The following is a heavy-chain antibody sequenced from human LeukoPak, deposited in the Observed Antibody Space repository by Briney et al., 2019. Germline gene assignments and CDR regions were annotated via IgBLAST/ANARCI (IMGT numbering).Heavy chain of an antibody. CDR3: ARAWYSGSYYGDAFDI. CDR2: IYTSGST. D-gene: IGHD1-26*01. CDR1: GGSISSGSYY. Sequence: SETLSLTCTVSGGSISSGSYYWSWIRQPAGQGLEWIGRIYTSGSTNYNPSLKSRVTMSVDTSKNQFSLKLSSVTAADTAVYYCARAWYSGSYYGDAFDIWGQGTMVTVSS. J-gene: IGHJ3*02. V-gene: IGHV4-61*02.